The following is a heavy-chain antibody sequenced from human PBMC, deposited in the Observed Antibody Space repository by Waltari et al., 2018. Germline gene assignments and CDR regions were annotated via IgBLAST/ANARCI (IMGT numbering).Heavy chain of an antibody. CDR1: GFTFSSYG. CDR2: IRYDGSNK. J-gene: IGHJ4*02. V-gene: IGHV3-30*02. CDR3: AREREGDYGGDC. D-gene: IGHD4-17*01. Sequence: QVQLVESGGGVVQPGGSLRLSCAASGFTFSSYGMHWVRQAPGKGLEWVAFIRYDGSNKYYADSVKGRFTISRDNAKNSLYLQMNSLRAEDTAVYYCAREREGDYGGDCWGQGTLVTVSS.